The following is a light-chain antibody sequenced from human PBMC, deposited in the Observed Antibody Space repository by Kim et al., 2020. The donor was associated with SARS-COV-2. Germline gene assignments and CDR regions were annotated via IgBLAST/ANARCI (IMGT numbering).Light chain of an antibody. V-gene: IGKV3-15*01. CDR3: QQYNNWPPYT. CDR2: GAA. CDR1: QSVSSN. J-gene: IGKJ2*01. Sequence: EIVMTQSPATLSVSPGERATLSCRASQSVSSNLAWYQQKPGQAPRLLIYGAATRATGITARCSGSGSGTEFTLTISSLQSEDVAVYYCQQYNNWPPYTFGQGTKLEI.